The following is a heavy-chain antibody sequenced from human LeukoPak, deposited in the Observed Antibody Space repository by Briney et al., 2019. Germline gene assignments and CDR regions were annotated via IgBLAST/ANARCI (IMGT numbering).Heavy chain of an antibody. V-gene: IGHV1-46*01. CDR1: GYTFTSYY. D-gene: IGHD3-16*01. Sequence: GASVKVSCKASGYTFTSYYMHWVRQAPGQGLEWMGIINPSGGSTSYAQKFQGRVTMTRDTSTSTVYMELSSLRSEDTAVYYCARVPTYDYVWGSYRTGFDYWGQGTLVTVSS. J-gene: IGHJ4*02. CDR3: ARVPTYDYVWGSYRTGFDY. CDR2: INPSGGST.